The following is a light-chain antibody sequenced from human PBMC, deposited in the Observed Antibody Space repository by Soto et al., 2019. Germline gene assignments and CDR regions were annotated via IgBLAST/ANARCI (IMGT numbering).Light chain of an antibody. Sequence: EIVLTQSAGALSLSTGERATLSCRASQSVSNNYLACYQQKPGQAPRLLIYGASNRATGIPDRFSGSGSGTDFTLTISRLEPEDFAVYYCQQYGSSGTFGQGTKVDI. CDR2: GAS. V-gene: IGKV3-20*01. CDR3: QQYGSSGT. J-gene: IGKJ1*01. CDR1: QSVSNNY.